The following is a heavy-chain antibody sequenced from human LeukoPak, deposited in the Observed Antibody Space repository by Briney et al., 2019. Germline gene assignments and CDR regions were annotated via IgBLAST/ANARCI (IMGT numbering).Heavy chain of an antibody. D-gene: IGHD4-17*01. Sequence: GGSLRLSCAASGFTFSSYAMSWVRQAPGKGLEWVSAISGSGGSTYYADSVKGRFTISRDNSKNTLYLQMNSLRAEDTAVYYRAEGGATVTTFDYWGQGTLVTVSS. CDR2: ISGSGGST. CDR1: GFTFSSYA. CDR3: AEGGATVTTFDY. V-gene: IGHV3-23*01. J-gene: IGHJ4*02.